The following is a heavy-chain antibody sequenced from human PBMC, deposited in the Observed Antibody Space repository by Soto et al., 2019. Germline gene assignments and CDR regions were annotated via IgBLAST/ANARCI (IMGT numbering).Heavy chain of an antibody. CDR1: GGSISYEYYH. D-gene: IGHD2-21*02. Sequence: QVQLQQSGPGLVKPSQTLSLTCTVSGGSISYEYYHWTWIRQSPGKGLEWIGYVHYSGSIMYNPSFKSRVTISVDTSKNQFTLHLSSVTAADTAVYFCVRADDGGDREYDGLDVWGQGTTVTVSS. J-gene: IGHJ6*02. CDR2: VHYSGSI. V-gene: IGHV4-30-4*08. CDR3: VRADDGGDREYDGLDV.